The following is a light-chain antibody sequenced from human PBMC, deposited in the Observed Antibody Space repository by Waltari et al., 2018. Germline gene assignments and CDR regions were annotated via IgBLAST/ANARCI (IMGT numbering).Light chain of an antibody. V-gene: IGKV4-1*01. CDR3: QQDLSTPPT. CDR2: WAS. Sequence: DIVMTQSPDSLAVSLGERATINCKSSQSVLYSSNNKNYLAWYQQKPGQPPKLLIYWASTRESGVPDRFSGSGSGTDFTLTIISLQAEDVAVYYCQQDLSTPPTFGQGTKVEIK. J-gene: IGKJ1*01. CDR1: QSVLYSSNNKNY.